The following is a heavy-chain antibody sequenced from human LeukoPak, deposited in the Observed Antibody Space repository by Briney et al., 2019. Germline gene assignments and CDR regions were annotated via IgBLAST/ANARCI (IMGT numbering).Heavy chain of an antibody. D-gene: IGHD2-2*03. CDR3: AKDRMDPVNY. V-gene: IGHV3-23*01. Sequence: PGGSLRLSCAASGFTFSSYGMSWVRQAPGKGLEWVSAITATSSSTHDADSVQGRFTISRDNSKNTLYLQMNSLRPEDTAIYYCAKDRMDPVNYWGQGTLVTVSS. CDR1: GFTFSSYG. J-gene: IGHJ4*02. CDR2: ITATSSST.